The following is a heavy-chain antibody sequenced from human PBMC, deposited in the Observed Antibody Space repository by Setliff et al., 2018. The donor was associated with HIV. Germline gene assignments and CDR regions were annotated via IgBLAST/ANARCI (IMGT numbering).Heavy chain of an antibody. CDR2: FIPILDIT. CDR3: AGPRGDEAFDI. V-gene: IGHV1-69*10. J-gene: IGHJ3*02. CDR1: GDTSSTYA. Sequence: SVKVSCKASGDTSSTYAINWVRQAPGQGLEWMGQFIPILDITNYAQEFQGRVTITADKSTNTMYMEMTGLTSEDTAVYYCAGPRGDEAFDIWGQGTMVTVSS. D-gene: IGHD3-16*01.